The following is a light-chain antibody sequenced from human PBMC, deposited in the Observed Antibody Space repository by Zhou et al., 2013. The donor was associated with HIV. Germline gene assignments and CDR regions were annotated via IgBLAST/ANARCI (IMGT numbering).Light chain of an antibody. CDR2: AAS. CDR1: QGISNS. V-gene: IGKV1-NL1*01. J-gene: IGKJ2*01. CDR3: HQYYSNPYT. Sequence: DIQMTQSPPSLSASVGDRVTITCRASQGISNSLAWYQHKPGRAPKLLIFAASKLERGVPSGFTGGGSATDYTLTISSLEPEDLATYYCHQYYSNPYTFGLGDQTGD.